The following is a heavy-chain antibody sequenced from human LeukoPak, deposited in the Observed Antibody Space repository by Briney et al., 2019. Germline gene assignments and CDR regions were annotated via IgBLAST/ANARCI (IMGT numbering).Heavy chain of an antibody. CDR2: NYSSGNS. J-gene: IGHJ5*02. D-gene: IGHD3-16*01. V-gene: IGHV4-38-2*01. CDR3: ARRGIWDLQIGNWFDP. Sequence: PSDTLSLPRSLSGFFISSGDYWGWLRSSPGNGLACLGKNYSSGNSYYNPSLKTRATISPDTSKNQYSLRLTSVTAADTAIYYCARRGIWDLQIGNWFDPWGQGILVIVSS. CDR1: GFFISSGDY.